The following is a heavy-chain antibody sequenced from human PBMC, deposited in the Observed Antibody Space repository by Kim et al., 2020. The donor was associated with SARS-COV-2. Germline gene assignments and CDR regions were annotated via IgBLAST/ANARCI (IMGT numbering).Heavy chain of an antibody. Sequence: YYVDSVQGPFTISRDNAKNSLYLQMNSLRAEDTAVYYCARLGSSSWNFDYWGQGTLVTVSS. V-gene: IGHV3-7*04. CDR3: ARLGSSSWNFDY. J-gene: IGHJ4*02. D-gene: IGHD6-13*01.